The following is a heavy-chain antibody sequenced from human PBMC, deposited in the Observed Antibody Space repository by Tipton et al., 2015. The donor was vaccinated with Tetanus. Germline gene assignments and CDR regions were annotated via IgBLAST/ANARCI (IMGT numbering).Heavy chain of an antibody. CDR1: GGSISSPSYY. CDR2: VYYSGTT. CDR3: VTNWGSVKYGLDV. V-gene: IGHV4-39*01. Sequence: TLSLTCTVSGGSISSPSYYWGWIRQPPGKGLEWIGSVYYSGTTYYNPSLRNRLTVSRDSSKNQFSLNLKSVTAADTAVYYCVTNWGSVKYGLDVWGQGTTVTVSS. J-gene: IGHJ6*02. D-gene: IGHD7-27*01.